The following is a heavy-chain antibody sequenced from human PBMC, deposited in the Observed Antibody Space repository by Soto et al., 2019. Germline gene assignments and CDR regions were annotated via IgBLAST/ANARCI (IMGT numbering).Heavy chain of an antibody. CDR3: ARGGIAARLAVWFDP. J-gene: IGHJ5*02. D-gene: IGHD6-6*01. CDR1: GGTFSSYA. CDR2: IIPIFGTA. V-gene: IGHV1-69*13. Sequence: ASVKVSCKASGGTFSSYAISWVRQAPGQGLEWMGGIIPIFGTANYAQKFQGRVTITADESTSAAYMELSSLRSEDTAVYYCARGGIAARLAVWFDPWGQGTLVTVSS.